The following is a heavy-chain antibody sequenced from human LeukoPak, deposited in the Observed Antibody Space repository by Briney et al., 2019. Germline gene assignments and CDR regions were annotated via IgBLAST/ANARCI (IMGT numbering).Heavy chain of an antibody. J-gene: IGHJ3*02. CDR3: AIENPGIAVAGDAFDI. CDR1: GGTFSSYA. D-gene: IGHD6-19*01. CDR2: IIPIFGTA. V-gene: IGHV1-69*06. Sequence: AASVKVSCKASGGTFSSYAISWVRQAPGQGLEWMGGIIPIFGTANYAQKFQGRVTITADKSTSTAYMELSSLRSEDTAVYYCAIENPGIAVAGDAFDIWGQGTMVTVSS.